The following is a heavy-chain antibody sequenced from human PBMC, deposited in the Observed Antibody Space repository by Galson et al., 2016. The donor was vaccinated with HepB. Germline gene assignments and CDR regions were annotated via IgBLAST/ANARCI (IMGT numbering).Heavy chain of an antibody. D-gene: IGHD6-13*01. Sequence: SLRLSCAASGFTFSSYAMSWVRQAPGKGLEWVSGISAGGGSTYYADSVKGRLTISRDNSKNTLYLQMNSLRADDTAVYYCAKEGVGDSSTHTFDYWGQGTLVTVSS. CDR2: ISAGGGST. CDR1: GFTFSSYA. V-gene: IGHV3-23*01. CDR3: AKEGVGDSSTHTFDY. J-gene: IGHJ4*02.